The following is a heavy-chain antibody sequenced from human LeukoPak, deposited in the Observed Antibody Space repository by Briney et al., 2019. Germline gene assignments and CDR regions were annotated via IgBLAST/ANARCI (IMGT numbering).Heavy chain of an antibody. Sequence: GGSLRLSCAASGFTFSSYWMSWVRQPPGKGLEWVANIKHDGSEKYYVDSLKGRFTISRDNAKNSLYLQMNSLRAEDTAVYYCARVGTAXXXXEXXWXQGTL. V-gene: IGHV3-7*01. D-gene: IGHD5-18*01. CDR1: GFTFSSYW. CDR2: IKHDGSEK. CDR3: ARVGTAXXXXEXX. J-gene: IGHJ4*02.